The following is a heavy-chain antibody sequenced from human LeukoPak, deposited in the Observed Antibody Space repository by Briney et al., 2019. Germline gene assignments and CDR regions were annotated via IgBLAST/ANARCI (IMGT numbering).Heavy chain of an antibody. J-gene: IGHJ4*02. CDR3: AKDLHILTGYASPFDY. CDR1: GFTFSSYA. V-gene: IGHV3-30*04. CDR2: ISYDGSNK. D-gene: IGHD3-9*01. Sequence: GGSLRLSCAASGFTFSSYAMHWVRQAPGKGLEWVAVISYDGSNKYYADSVKGRFTISRDNSKNTLYLQMNSLRAEDTAVYYCAKDLHILTGYASPFDYWGQGTLVTVSS.